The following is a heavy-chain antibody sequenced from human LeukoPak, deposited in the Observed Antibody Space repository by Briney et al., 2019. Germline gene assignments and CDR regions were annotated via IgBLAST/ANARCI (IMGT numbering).Heavy chain of an antibody. Sequence: GGSLRLSCAASGFSFSNYAMHWVRQAPGKGLEWVAVISYDGSNEYYADSVKGRFTISRDNAKNTQHLEMNSLRAEDTAVYYCARDGTSTDDYWGQGTLVTVSS. V-gene: IGHV3-30-3*01. CDR2: ISYDGSNE. D-gene: IGHD2-2*01. J-gene: IGHJ4*02. CDR3: ARDGTSTDDY. CDR1: GFSFSNYA.